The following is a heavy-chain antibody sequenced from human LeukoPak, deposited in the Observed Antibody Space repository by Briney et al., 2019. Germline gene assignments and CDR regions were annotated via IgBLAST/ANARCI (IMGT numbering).Heavy chain of an antibody. CDR2: SGTRSGTK. V-gene: IGHV3-21*01. CDR3: LLQMTYGELSDPDF. D-gene: IGHD3-16*02. J-gene: IGHJ4*02. Sequence: PGGSLRLSCAASGFTLSSLAMHWVRQAPGKGLEWASSSGTRSGTKYYADSVMGRFTISRDSAMNSVSLQINSLRAEDTAVYYCLLQMTYGELSDPDFRGQGTLVTVSS. CDR1: GFTLSSLA.